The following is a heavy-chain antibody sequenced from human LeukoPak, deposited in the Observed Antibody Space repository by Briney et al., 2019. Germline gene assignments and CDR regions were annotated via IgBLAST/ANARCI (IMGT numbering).Heavy chain of an antibody. CDR3: ARDHSDFWSGYYPDY. CDR1: GFTFSNYW. Sequence: HTGGSLRLSCAASGFTFSNYWMSWVRQAPGKGLEWVANIKQDGSEKYYVDSVKGRFTISRDNSKNTLYLQMNSLRAEDTAVYYCARDHSDFWSGYYPDYWGQGTLVTVSS. J-gene: IGHJ4*02. V-gene: IGHV3-7*01. D-gene: IGHD3-3*01. CDR2: IKQDGSEK.